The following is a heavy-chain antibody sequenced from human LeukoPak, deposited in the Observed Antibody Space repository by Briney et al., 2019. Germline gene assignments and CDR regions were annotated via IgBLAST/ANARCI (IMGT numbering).Heavy chain of an antibody. CDR2: ISAYNGNT. V-gene: IGHV1-18*01. Sequence: ASVKVSCKASGYTFTSYGISWVRQAPGQGLEWMGWISAYNGNTNYAQKLQGRVTMTTDTSTSTAYMELRSLRSDDTAVYYCARGHSSSFDLFWFDPWGQGTLVTVSS. D-gene: IGHD6-6*01. CDR3: ARGHSSSFDLFWFDP. CDR1: GYTFTSYG. J-gene: IGHJ5*02.